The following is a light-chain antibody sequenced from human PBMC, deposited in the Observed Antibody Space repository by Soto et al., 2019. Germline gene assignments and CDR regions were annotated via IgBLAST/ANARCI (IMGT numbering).Light chain of an antibody. CDR3: QQYVTSPWA. J-gene: IGKJ1*01. CDR2: GAS. CDR1: QSVSSSF. Sequence: ETVLTQSPGTLSLSPGERATLSCRASQSVSSSFLAWYQQKPGQAPRLLIYGASNRASGIPDRFSGSGSGTDCTLTISRLEPEDFAVYYGQQYVTSPWAFGQGTKVAIE. V-gene: IGKV3-20*01.